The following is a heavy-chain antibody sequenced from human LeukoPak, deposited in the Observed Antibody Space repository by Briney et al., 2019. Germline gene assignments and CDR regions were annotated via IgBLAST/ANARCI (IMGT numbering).Heavy chain of an antibody. Sequence: PGGSLRLSCAASGFTFTNYVMGWVRQAQGKGLEWVSAISENGGAADYADSVRGRFTISRDNSKNTLYLQMNSLRAEDTAVYYCARVLAMPEGYFDYWGQGTLVTVSS. CDR3: ARVLAMPEGYFDY. CDR1: GFTFTNYV. CDR2: ISENGGAA. D-gene: IGHD2-2*01. V-gene: IGHV3-23*01. J-gene: IGHJ4*02.